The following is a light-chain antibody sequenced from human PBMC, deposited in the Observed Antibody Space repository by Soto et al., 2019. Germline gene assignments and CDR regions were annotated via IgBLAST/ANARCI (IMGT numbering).Light chain of an antibody. V-gene: IGKV1-39*01. CDR1: QSISSY. Sequence: QITQSPTCVPAGLGATLYNNFRASQSISSYLNWYQQKPGKAPKLLIYAASSLQSGVPSRFSGSGSGTDFTRSISSLQPEDFATDYCQQRYSSPTFGQGTKVDIK. CDR2: AAS. CDR3: QQRYSSPT. J-gene: IGKJ1*01.